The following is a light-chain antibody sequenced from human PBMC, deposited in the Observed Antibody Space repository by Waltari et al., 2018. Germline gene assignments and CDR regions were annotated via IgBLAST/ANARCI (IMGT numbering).Light chain of an antibody. Sequence: QLVLTQSPSASASLGASVKLTCTLSSGHNSYAIAWHQQQPEKGPRYLMKLNSDGSHSKGDGIPDRFSGSSSGAERYLTISSLQSEDEADYYCQTWGTGIWVFGGGTKLTVL. CDR1: SGHNSYA. V-gene: IGLV4-69*01. CDR3: QTWGTGIWV. CDR2: LNSDGSH. J-gene: IGLJ3*02.